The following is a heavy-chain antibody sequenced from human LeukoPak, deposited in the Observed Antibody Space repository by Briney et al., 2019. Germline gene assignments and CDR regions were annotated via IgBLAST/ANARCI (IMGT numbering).Heavy chain of an antibody. J-gene: IGHJ5*02. CDR1: GGSISSSSYY. Sequence: SETLSLTCTVSGGSISSSSYYWGWIRQPPGKGLEWIGSIYYSGSTYYSPSLKSRVTISVDTSKNQFSLKLSSVTAADTAVYYCARPYYDILTGYYEPFDPWGQGTLVTVSS. D-gene: IGHD3-9*01. CDR3: ARPYYDILTGYYEPFDP. CDR2: IYYSGST. V-gene: IGHV4-39*01.